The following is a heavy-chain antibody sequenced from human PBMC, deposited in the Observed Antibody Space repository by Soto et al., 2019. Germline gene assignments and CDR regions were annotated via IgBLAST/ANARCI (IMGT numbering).Heavy chain of an antibody. V-gene: IGHV3-74*01. CDR3: ASNYAYAEGYYFYGIDV. J-gene: IGHJ6*02. CDR1: GFTFRNYW. CDR2: VNSDGDTT. D-gene: IGHD3-16*01. Sequence: EVQLVESGGGLVQPGGSLRLSCAASGFTFRNYWMHWVRQAPGKGLVWVSRVNSDGDTTYYADSVKGRFTISRGNAKNTLHLQMNSLGAEDTAVYYCASNYAYAEGYYFYGIDVWGQGTTVTVSS.